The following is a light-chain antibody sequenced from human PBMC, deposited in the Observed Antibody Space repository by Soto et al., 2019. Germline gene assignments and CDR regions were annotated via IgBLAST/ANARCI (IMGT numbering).Light chain of an antibody. CDR3: CSYAVTSSV. CDR2: DVS. Sequence: QSALTQPRSVSGSHGQSVTISCTGTSTDVGGSNNVSWYQQHPGKAPKLMIYDVSERPSGVPDRFSGSKSGNTASLTISGLQAEDEADYYCCSYAVTSSVLGTATKDTV. V-gene: IGLV2-11*01. J-gene: IGLJ1*01. CDR1: STDVGGSNN.